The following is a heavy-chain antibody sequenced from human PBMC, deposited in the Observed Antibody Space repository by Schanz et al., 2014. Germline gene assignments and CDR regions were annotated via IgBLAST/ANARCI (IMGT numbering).Heavy chain of an antibody. V-gene: IGHV3-48*01. D-gene: IGHD3-10*01. J-gene: IGHJ4*02. CDR1: GFTFSDYS. CDR3: ARIGGSVFDY. Sequence: EVQLLESGGGLVQPGGSLRLSCAASGFTFSDYSMNWVRQAPGKGPEWVSYIRSSSTPIYYADSVKGRFTISRDNAKNSLYLLMNSLRAEDTAVYYCARIGGSVFDYWAQGTLVTVSS. CDR2: IRSSSTPI.